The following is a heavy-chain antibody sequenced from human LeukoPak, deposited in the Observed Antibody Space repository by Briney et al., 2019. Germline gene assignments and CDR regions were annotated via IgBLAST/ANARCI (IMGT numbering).Heavy chain of an antibody. V-gene: IGHV4-59*01. J-gene: IGHJ3*02. CDR3: ARIGPNPVAFDS. D-gene: IGHD2-8*01. CDR1: GGSISSYY. Sequence: SETLSLTCTGSGGSISSYYWSWLRQPPGKGLEWIGYIYYSGSTNYNPSLKSRVTISVDTSKNQFSLKLSSVTAADTAVYYCARIGPNPVAFDSWGQGTMVTVSS. CDR2: IYYSGST.